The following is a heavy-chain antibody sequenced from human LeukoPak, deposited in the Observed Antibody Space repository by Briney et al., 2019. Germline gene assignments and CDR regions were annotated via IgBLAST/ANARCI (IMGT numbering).Heavy chain of an antibody. D-gene: IGHD4-17*01. CDR2: ISGGGGST. V-gene: IGHV3-23*01. CDR3: AKVNYGDYRRNAFDI. CDR1: GFTFSSYA. Sequence: GSLRLSCAASGFTFSSYAMSWVRQAPGKGLEWVSAISGGGGSTYYADSVKGRFTISRDNSKNTLYLQMNSLRAEDTAVYYCAKVNYGDYRRNAFDIWGQGTMVTVSS. J-gene: IGHJ3*02.